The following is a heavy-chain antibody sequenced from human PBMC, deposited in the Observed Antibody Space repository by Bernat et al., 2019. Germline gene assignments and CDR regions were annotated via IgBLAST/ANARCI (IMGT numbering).Heavy chain of an antibody. V-gene: IGHV1-8*01. CDR1: GYTFTSYD. CDR3: ARDGSIARLVARWELPYIDY. Sequence: QVQLVQSGAEVKKPGASVKVSCKASGYTFTSYDINWVRQATGQGLEWMGWMNPNSGNTGYAQKFQGRVTMTRNTSISTAYMELSSLRSEDTAVYYCARDGSIARLVARWELPYIDYWGQGTLVTVSS. J-gene: IGHJ4*02. D-gene: IGHD1-26*01. CDR2: MNPNSGNT.